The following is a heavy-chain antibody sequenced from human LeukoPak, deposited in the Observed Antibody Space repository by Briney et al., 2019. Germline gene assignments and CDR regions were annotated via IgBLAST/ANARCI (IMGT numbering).Heavy chain of an antibody. V-gene: IGHV1-18*01. J-gene: IGHJ4*02. CDR2: ISAYNGNT. CDR1: GYTFTSYG. CDR3: ARGDIVVVPAASDPGGEYDY. Sequence: ASVKVSCKASGYTFTSYGISWVRQAPGQGLEWMGWISAYNGNTNYAQKLQGRVTMTTDTSTSTAYMELRSLRSDDTAVYYCARGDIVVVPAASDPGGEYDYWGQGTLVTVTS. D-gene: IGHD2-2*01.